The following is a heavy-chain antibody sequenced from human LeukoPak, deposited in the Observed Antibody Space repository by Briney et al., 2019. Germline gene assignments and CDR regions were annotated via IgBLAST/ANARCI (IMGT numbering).Heavy chain of an antibody. V-gene: IGHV3-73*01. Sequence: GGSLRLSCAASGFIFSGSALHWVRQASGKGLEWVGRIRSKANSYATAYAASVKGRFTISRDDSKNTAYLQMNSLRAEDTAVYYCARSDDSSGYYYFYFDYWGQGTLVTVSS. CDR1: GFIFSGSA. J-gene: IGHJ4*02. D-gene: IGHD3-22*01. CDR3: ARSDDSSGYYYFYFDY. CDR2: IRSKANSYAT.